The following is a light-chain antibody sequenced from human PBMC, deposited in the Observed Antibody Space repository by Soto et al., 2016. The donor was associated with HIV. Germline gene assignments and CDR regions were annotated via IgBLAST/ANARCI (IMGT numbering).Light chain of an antibody. CDR3: QQYNSYWT. J-gene: IGKJ1*01. Sequence: DIQMTQSPSTLSASVGDRVTITCRASQSISSWLAWYQQKPGKAPKLLIYKASSLESGVPSRFSGSGSGTEFTLTISSLQPDDFATYYCQQYNSYWTFGQGTKVEXK. V-gene: IGKV1-5*03. CDR2: KAS. CDR1: QSISSW.